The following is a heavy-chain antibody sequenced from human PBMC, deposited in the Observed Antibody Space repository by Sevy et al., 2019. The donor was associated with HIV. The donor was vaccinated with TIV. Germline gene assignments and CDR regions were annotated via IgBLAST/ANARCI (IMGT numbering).Heavy chain of an antibody. CDR1: GFTFSNYW. Sequence: GGSLRLSCAASGFTFSNYWMSWVRQAPGKGLEWVANIKEDGSMIYYVDSVKGRFTISRDNAKNSVYLQMTSLRAEDAALYYCVRAIGAAGSYWGQGTLVTVSS. J-gene: IGHJ4*02. CDR2: IKEDGSMI. V-gene: IGHV3-7*01. D-gene: IGHD6-13*01. CDR3: VRAIGAAGSY.